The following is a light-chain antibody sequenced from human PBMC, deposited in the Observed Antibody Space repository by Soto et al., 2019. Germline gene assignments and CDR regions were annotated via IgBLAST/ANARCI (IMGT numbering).Light chain of an antibody. V-gene: IGLV2-14*01. Sequence: QSALTQPASVSGSPGQSVTISCTGTSSDIGAYKYVSWYQHHPGKSPRLMIYEVSNRPSGVSHRFSGSKSGNTASLTISGLQAEDEADYYCSSYTSSTTPWVFGGGTKLTVL. J-gene: IGLJ3*02. CDR1: SSDIGAYKY. CDR3: SSYTSSTTPWV. CDR2: EVS.